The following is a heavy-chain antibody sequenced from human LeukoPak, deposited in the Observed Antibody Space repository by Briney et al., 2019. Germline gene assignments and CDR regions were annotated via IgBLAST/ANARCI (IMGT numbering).Heavy chain of an antibody. J-gene: IGHJ1*01. V-gene: IGHV1-18*01. D-gene: IGHD4-17*01. Sequence: ASVRVSCKASGYTFGGYGIAWVRQAPGQGLEWMGWISAHTGNTYFAQNFQGRVTMTTDTSTSTAYMELRSLRSDDTAMYYCARSAGDYGDYALYFLHWGQGTLVTVSS. CDR1: GYTFGGYG. CDR3: ARSAGDYGDYALYFLH. CDR2: ISAHTGNT.